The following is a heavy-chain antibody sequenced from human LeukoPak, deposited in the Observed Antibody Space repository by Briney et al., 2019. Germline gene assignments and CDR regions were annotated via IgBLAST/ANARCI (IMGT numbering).Heavy chain of an antibody. CDR1: GGSITSYY. CDR2: ISYSGST. D-gene: IGHD2-2*01. CDR3: ASGGYCSSTGCYPNWFDP. V-gene: IGHV4-59*01. Sequence: SETLSLTCTVSGGSITSYYWSWIRQPPGKGLEWIGYISYSGSTNYNPSLKSRVTISLDTSKNQFSLKLSSVTAADTAVYYCASGGYCSSTGCYPNWFDPWGQGTLVTVSS. J-gene: IGHJ5*02.